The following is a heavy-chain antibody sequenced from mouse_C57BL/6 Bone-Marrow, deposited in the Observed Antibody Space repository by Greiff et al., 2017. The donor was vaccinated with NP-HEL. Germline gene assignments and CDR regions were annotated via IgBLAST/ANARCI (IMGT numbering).Heavy chain of an antibody. CDR2: IDPSDSDT. V-gene: IGHV1-69*01. CDR1: GYTFTSYW. J-gene: IGHJ1*03. D-gene: IGHD1-1*01. Sequence: QVQLQQPGAELVMPGASVKLSCKASGYTFTSYWMHWVKQRPGQGLEWIGEIDPSDSDTNYNQKFKGKSTLTVDKSSSTAYMQLSSLTSEDSAVYYCASRDYGSSYFDVWGTGTTVTVSS. CDR3: ASRDYGSSYFDV.